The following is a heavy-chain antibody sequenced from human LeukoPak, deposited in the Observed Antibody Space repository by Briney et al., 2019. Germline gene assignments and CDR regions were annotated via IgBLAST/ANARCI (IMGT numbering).Heavy chain of an antibody. D-gene: IGHD6-13*01. CDR2: IKQDGSDK. CDR3: ARDPGAAALVWFDY. Sequence: GRSLRLSCAASGFTFSSYWMIWVRQAPGKGLEWVANIKQDGSDKYYVDSVKGRFTISRDNAQNSLYLQMNSLRAEDTALYYCARDPGAAALVWFDYWGQGTLVTVSS. CDR1: GFTFSSYW. J-gene: IGHJ4*02. V-gene: IGHV3-7*03.